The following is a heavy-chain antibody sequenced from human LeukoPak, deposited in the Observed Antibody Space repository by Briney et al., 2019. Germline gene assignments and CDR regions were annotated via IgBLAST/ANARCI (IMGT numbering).Heavy chain of an antibody. CDR3: ARDSTVWSYYYYYYYGMDV. CDR1: GYTFTSYG. J-gene: IGHJ6*02. V-gene: IGHV1-18*01. CDR2: NSAYNGNT. D-gene: IGHD4/OR15-4a*01. Sequence: ASVKVSCKASGYTFTSYGISWVRQAPGQGLEWMGWNSAYNGNTNYAQELQGRVTMTTDTSTSTAYMELRSLRSDDTAVYYCARDSTVWSYYYYYYYGMDVWGQGTTVTVSS.